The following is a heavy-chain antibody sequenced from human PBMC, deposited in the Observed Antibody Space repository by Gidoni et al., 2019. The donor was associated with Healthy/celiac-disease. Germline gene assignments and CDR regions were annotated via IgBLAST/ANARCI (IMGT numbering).Heavy chain of an antibody. J-gene: IGHJ4*02. D-gene: IGHD6-13*01. V-gene: IGHV3-9*01. Sequence: EVQLVESGGGLVQPGRSLRLSCAAAGFTFDDYAMHWVRQAPGKGLEWVSGISWNSGSIGYADSVKGRFTISRDNAKNSLYLQMNSLRAEDTALYYCAKGYSSSWYRSFDYWGQGTLVTVSS. CDR3: AKGYSSSWYRSFDY. CDR2: ISWNSGSI. CDR1: GFTFDDYA.